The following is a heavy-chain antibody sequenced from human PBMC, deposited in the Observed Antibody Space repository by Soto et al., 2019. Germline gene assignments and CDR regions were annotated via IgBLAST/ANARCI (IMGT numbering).Heavy chain of an antibody. J-gene: IGHJ4*02. Sequence: EVQLVESGGGLVQPGRSLRLSCAASGFTFGNNAMHWVRQAPGKGLEWISSISWNSGTIVYADSVKGRFTISRDNAKNSLYLQMNSLKLADTALYYCTKDYQRFLPNYYFDYWGQGTLVTVSS. V-gene: IGHV3-9*01. CDR3: TKDYQRFLPNYYFDY. D-gene: IGHD3-3*01. CDR1: GFTFGNNA. CDR2: ISWNSGTI.